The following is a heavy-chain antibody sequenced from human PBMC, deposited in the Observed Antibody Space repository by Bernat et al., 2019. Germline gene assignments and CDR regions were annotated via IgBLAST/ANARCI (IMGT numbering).Heavy chain of an antibody. V-gene: IGHV2-5*02. CDR3: ARVDTAMVTFDY. CDR1: GFSLSTSGVG. CDR2: IYWDDDK. Sequence: QITLKESGPTLVKPTQTLTLTCTFSGFSLSTSGVGVGWIRQPPGKALEWLALIYWDDDKRYSPSLNSRLTITKDTSKNQVVLTMTNMDPVDTATYYCARVDTAMVTFDYWGQGTLVTVSS. J-gene: IGHJ4*02. D-gene: IGHD5-18*01.